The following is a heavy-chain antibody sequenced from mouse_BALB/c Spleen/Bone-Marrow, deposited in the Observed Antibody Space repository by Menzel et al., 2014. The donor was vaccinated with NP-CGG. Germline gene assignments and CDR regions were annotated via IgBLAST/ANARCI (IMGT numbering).Heavy chain of an antibody. CDR1: GYSITSDYA. J-gene: IGHJ3*01. D-gene: IGHD3-3*01. CDR2: ISYSGIT. V-gene: IGHV3-2*02. Sequence: EVNLVDSGPGLVKPSQSLSLPCTVTGYSITSDYAWNWIRQFPGDKLEWMGYISYSGITNYNPSLKSRISITRDTSKNQFFLQLNSVTTEDTATYYCARGRAAWFAYWGQGTLDTVSA. CDR3: ARGRAAWFAY.